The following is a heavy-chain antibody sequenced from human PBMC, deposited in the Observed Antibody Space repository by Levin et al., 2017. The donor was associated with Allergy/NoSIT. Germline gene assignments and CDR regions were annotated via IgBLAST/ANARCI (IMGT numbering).Heavy chain of an antibody. CDR1: GFTFDDYA. Sequence: SLKISCAASGFTFDDYAMHWVRQAPGKGLEWVSGISWNSGSIGYADSVKGRFTIPRDNGKNVLYLPMNRLRAEDTALYYCAKDSNYYGSGRNLDYWGQGTRVTVSS. CDR3: AKDSNYYGSGRNLDY. D-gene: IGHD3-10*01. V-gene: IGHV3-9*01. J-gene: IGHJ4*02. CDR2: ISWNSGSI.